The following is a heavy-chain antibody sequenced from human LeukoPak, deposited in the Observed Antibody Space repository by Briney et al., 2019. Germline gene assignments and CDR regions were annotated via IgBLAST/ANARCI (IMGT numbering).Heavy chain of an antibody. CDR2: ISAYNGNT. J-gene: IGHJ4*02. CDR1: GYTFTSYG. D-gene: IGHD3-3*01. CDR3: ARVRGDYDFWSGYSDQCAFDY. Sequence: ASVKVSCKASGYTFTSYGISWVRQAPGQGLEWMGWISAYNGNTNYAQKLQGRVTMTTDTSTSTAYMELRSLRSDDTAVYYCARVRGDYDFWSGYSDQCAFDYWAREPWSPSPQ. V-gene: IGHV1-18*01.